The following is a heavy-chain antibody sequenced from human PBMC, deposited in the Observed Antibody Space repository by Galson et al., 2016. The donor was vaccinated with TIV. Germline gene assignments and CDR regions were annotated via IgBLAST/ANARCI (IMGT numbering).Heavy chain of an antibody. V-gene: IGHV5-51*03. D-gene: IGHD2-15*01. Sequence: QSGAEVKKPGESLKISCKGSGYSFTSYWIAWVRQMPGKGLEWMGIIYPGDSDTRNSPSFQGQVTFSADKSLNTAYLQWSSLKASDTAMYYCARRGRYCSGATCYSAFDIWGQGTMVTVSS. CDR2: IYPGDSDT. J-gene: IGHJ3*02. CDR3: ARRGRYCSGATCYSAFDI. CDR1: GYSFTSYW.